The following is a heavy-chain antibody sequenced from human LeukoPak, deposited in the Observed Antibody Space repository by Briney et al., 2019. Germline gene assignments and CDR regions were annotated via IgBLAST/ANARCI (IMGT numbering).Heavy chain of an antibody. V-gene: IGHV5-10-1*01. Sequence: PGESLKISCKGSGYGFTNYWINWVRQMPGKGLEWMGRIDPSDSYTNYSPSFQGHVTISADKSISTVYLQWSSLKASDTAIYYCARSVYYYYYMDVWGQGTTVTVSS. CDR3: ARSVYYYYYMDV. J-gene: IGHJ6*02. CDR1: GYGFTNYW. CDR2: IDPSDSYT.